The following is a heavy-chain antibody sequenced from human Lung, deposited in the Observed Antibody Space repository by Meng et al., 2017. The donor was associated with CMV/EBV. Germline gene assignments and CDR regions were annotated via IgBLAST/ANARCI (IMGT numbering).Heavy chain of an antibody. Sequence: GGSLRLXCKGSGYSFTSYWIGWVRQMPGKGLEWMGILYPGDSDTRYSPSFQGQVTISADKSISTAYLQWSSLKASDTAMYYCARLPGGDYFTDYWGKGTLVTVSS. CDR3: ARLPGGDYFTDY. V-gene: IGHV5-51*01. D-gene: IGHD2-21*01. CDR1: GYSFTSYW. CDR2: LYPGDSDT. J-gene: IGHJ4*02.